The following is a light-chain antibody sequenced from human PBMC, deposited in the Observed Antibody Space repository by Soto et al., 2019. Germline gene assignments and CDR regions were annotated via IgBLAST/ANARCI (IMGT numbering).Light chain of an antibody. V-gene: IGKV3-20*01. CDR3: QQYETSPIT. CDR1: QFVSSKS. Sequence: EIVLTQSPGTLSLSPGESATLLCRASQFVSSKSLAWYQQKPGQAPRLLIFDTSTRATGIPDRFSGSGSGTDFTLTITPLEPEDFAVYFCQQYETSPITFGQGTRLDTK. CDR2: DTS. J-gene: IGKJ5*01.